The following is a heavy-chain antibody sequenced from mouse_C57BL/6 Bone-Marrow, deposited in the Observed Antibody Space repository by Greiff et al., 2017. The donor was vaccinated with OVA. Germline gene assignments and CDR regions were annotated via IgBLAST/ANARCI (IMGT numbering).Heavy chain of an antibody. Sequence: QVQLQQSGAELARPGASVKLSCKASGYTFTSYGISWVKQRPGQGLEWIGEIYPRSGNTYYNEKFKGKATLTADKSSSTAYMELRSLTSEDSAVYFCARGSGYPNYFDYWGQGTTLTVSS. CDR2: IYPRSGNT. V-gene: IGHV1-81*01. D-gene: IGHD3-2*02. J-gene: IGHJ2*01. CDR1: GYTFTSYG. CDR3: ARGSGYPNYFDY.